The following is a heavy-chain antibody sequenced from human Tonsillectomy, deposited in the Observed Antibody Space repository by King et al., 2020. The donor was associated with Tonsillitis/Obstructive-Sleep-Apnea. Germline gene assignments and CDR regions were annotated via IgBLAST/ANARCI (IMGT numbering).Heavy chain of an antibody. D-gene: IGHD4-11*01. CDR3: ATATHYYYYMDV. V-gene: IGHV1-24*01. CDR2: FDPEDGET. Sequence: VQLVESGTEVKKPGASVKVSCKVSGYTLTELSIHWVRPAPGKGLEWMGGFDPEDGETIYAQKFQGRVTMTEDTSTDTAYMELSSLRSEDTAVYYCATATHYYYYMDVWGKGTTVTVSS. J-gene: IGHJ6*03. CDR1: GYTLTELS.